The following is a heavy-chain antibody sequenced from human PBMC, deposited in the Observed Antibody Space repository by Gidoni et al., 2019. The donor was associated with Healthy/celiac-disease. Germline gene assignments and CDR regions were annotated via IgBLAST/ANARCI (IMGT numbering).Heavy chain of an antibody. V-gene: IGHV4-39*01. D-gene: IGHD3-10*01. CDR3: ARRSREWFGDGYYYYMDV. CDR2: IYYSGST. J-gene: IGHJ6*03. Sequence: QLQLQESGPGLVKPSETLSLTCTVAGGSISSSSYYWGWIRQPPGKGREWIGSIYYSGSTYYNPSLKSRVTISVDTSKNQFSLKLSSVTAADTAVYYCARRSREWFGDGYYYYMDVWGKGTTVTVSS. CDR1: GGSISSSSYY.